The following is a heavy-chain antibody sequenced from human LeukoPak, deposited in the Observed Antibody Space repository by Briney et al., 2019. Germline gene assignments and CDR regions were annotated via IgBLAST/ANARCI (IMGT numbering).Heavy chain of an antibody. CDR3: ARGMGFWSGRKRDYYMDV. CDR2: INSSGGST. CDR1: GYTFTSYY. V-gene: IGHV1-46*03. J-gene: IGHJ6*03. Sequence: ASVKVSCKASGYTFTSYYMHWVRQAPGQGLEWMGIINSSGGSTSYAQKFQGRVTMTRDTSTSTVYMELSSLRSEDTAVYYCARGMGFWSGRKRDYYMDVWGKGTTVTVSS. D-gene: IGHD3-3*01.